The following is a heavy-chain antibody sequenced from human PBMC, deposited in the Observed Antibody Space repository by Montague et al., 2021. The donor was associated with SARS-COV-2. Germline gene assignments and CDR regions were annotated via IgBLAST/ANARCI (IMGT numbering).Heavy chain of an antibody. CDR2: INHSGNT. CDR3: ARGSGWMGNAFDI. D-gene: IGHD6-19*01. J-gene: IGHJ3*02. CDR1: GGSISSYH. V-gene: IGHV4-59*01. Sequence: SETLSLTCAVSGGSISSYHWSWIRQPPGQGLEWIGDINHSGNTNYNPSLKSQVTISIDTSKNQFSLKLSSVTAADTAVYYCARGSGWMGNAFDIWGQGTMVTVSS.